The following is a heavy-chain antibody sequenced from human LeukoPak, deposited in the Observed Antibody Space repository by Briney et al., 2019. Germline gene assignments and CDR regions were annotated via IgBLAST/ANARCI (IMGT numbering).Heavy chain of an antibody. J-gene: IGHJ4*02. CDR2: ISGASSTI. V-gene: IGHV3-48*02. CDR1: GFTFGTSG. Sequence: GGSLRLSCAASGFTFGTSGMNWVRQAPGKGLEWVSYISGASSTIYYADSVKGRFTISRDNARNSLYLQMNGLRDEGTAVYYCARDAGSGYFDYWGQGTLVTVSS. CDR3: ARDAGSGYFDY. D-gene: IGHD6-19*01.